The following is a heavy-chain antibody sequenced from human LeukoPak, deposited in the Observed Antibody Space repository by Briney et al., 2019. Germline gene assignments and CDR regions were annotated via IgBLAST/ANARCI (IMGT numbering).Heavy chain of an antibody. V-gene: IGHV4-38-2*01. CDR3: ARINTVKATFDY. D-gene: IGHD4-11*01. CDR1: GYSFSSNYF. Sequence: PSETLSLTCSVSGYSFSSNYFWGWIRQPPGKGLEWIATISHSGTTYYNPSLKSRVTISIDTSKNQFSLRLSPVTAADTAVYYCARINTVKATFDYWGQGTLVTVSS. J-gene: IGHJ4*02. CDR2: ISHSGTT.